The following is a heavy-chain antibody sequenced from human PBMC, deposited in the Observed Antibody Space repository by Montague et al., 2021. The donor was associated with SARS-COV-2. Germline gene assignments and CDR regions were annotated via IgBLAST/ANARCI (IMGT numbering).Heavy chain of an antibody. Sequence: SETLSLTCTVSGGSMARSPDYWAWLRQPPGGGLEWFATIHYGGGTYYNLSLQGRADISVDTSQNQLSLTLASVTAADTAVYYCAKFGYCRGGAGFRGGFEFWGQGILVPVSS. V-gene: IGHV4-39*01. D-gene: IGHD2-15*01. J-gene: IGHJ4*02. CDR3: AKFGYCRGGAGFRGGFEF. CDR1: GGSMARSPDY. CDR2: IHYGGGT.